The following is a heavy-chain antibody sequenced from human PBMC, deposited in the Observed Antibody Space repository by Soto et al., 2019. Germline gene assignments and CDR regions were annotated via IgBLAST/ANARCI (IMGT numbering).Heavy chain of an antibody. D-gene: IGHD5-18*01. CDR3: ASADTAMVN. Sequence: ESLKISCQASGYIFSNYWIAWVRLMPGKGLEYMGIIYPRKSYIRYTPSFQGQVTISADKSISTAYLQWSSLKASDTAMYYCASADTAMVNWGQGTLVTVS. CDR2: IYPRKSYI. CDR1: GYIFSNYW. J-gene: IGHJ4*02. V-gene: IGHV5-51*01.